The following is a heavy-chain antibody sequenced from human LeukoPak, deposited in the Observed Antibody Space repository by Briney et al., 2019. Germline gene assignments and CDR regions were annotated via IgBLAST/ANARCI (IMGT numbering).Heavy chain of an antibody. CDR1: GFTFSSYA. V-gene: IGHV3-23*01. D-gene: IGHD3-3*01. CDR2: ISGSGGST. Sequence: EPGGSLRLSCAASGFTFSSYAMSWVRQAPGKGLEWVSAISGSGGSTYYADSVKGRFTISRDNSKNTLYLQMNSLRAEDTAVYYCAKVHLYDFWSGSLDYWGQGTLVTVSS. CDR3: AKVHLYDFWSGSLDY. J-gene: IGHJ4*02.